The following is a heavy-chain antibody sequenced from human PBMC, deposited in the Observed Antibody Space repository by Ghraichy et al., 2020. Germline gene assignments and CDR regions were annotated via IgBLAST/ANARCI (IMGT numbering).Heavy chain of an antibody. J-gene: IGHJ5*02. CDR1: GFTFSSYS. CDR3: VKGGYGTEDNWLDP. V-gene: IGHV3-64D*06. Sequence: GGSLRLSCSASGFTFSSYSMHWVRQAPGEGLEYVSGISLNGGDTYYVDSVKGRFTISRDNSKNTLYLQMRSLRPEDTAVYYCVKGGYGTEDNWLDPWGQGILVTVSS. CDR2: ISLNGGDT. D-gene: IGHD1-1*01.